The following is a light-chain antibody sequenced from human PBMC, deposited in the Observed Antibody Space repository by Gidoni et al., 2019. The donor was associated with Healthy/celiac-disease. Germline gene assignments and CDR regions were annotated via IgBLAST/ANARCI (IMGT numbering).Light chain of an antibody. Sequence: EIQMTQAPSSLSASVGDRVTITCRASQSISSYLNWYQQKPGKAPKLLIYAASSLQSGVPSRFSGSGSWTAFTLTISSLQPEDFATYYCQQSYSTPPYTFGQGTKLEIK. CDR2: AAS. CDR1: QSISSY. J-gene: IGKJ2*01. CDR3: QQSYSTPPYT. V-gene: IGKV1-39*01.